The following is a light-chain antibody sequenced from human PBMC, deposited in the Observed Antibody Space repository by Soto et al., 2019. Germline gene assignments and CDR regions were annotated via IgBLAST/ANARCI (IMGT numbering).Light chain of an antibody. Sequence: QSVLTQPRSVSGSPGQSVTISCTGTSSDAGGSNYVSWYQQHPDKAPKLMIYDVSKRPSGVPDRFSASKSGNTASLTISGLQAEDEADYFCCSYTNTYLSYVFGTGTKVTVL. CDR2: DVS. V-gene: IGLV2-11*01. J-gene: IGLJ1*01. CDR1: SSDAGGSNY. CDR3: CSYTNTYLSYV.